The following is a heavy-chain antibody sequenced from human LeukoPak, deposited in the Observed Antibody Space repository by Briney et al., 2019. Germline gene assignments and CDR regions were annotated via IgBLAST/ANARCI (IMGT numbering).Heavy chain of an antibody. D-gene: IGHD3-9*01. J-gene: IGHJ4*02. CDR2: ITGSGGNT. V-gene: IGHV3-23*01. Sequence: GASLRLTCAASGFTFSNYAMSWIRQAPGKGLEWVSAITGSGGNTYYADSVKGRFTISRDNSKNTVFLQMNSLRAEDTAVYYCAKWGDYDVLTGYYVSDYWGQGTLVTVSS. CDR3: AKWGDYDVLTGYYVSDY. CDR1: GFTFSNYA.